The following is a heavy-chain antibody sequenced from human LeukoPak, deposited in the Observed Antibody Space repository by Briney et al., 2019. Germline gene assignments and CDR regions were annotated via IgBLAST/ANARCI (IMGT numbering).Heavy chain of an antibody. CDR1: GYSFATYW. J-gene: IGHJ6*04. D-gene: IGHD3-10*01. CDR2: IYLGDSEI. CDR3: ARQSAGSHYYYGMDV. V-gene: IGHV5-51*01. Sequence: GESLKLSCKGSGYSFATYWIGWVRHMTGKGLEWMEVIYLGDSEITYRLSFQSQVTISADKSKSTTYRQWSSRRASDTAMNYCARQSAGSHYYYGMDVWGKGTKVAVSS.